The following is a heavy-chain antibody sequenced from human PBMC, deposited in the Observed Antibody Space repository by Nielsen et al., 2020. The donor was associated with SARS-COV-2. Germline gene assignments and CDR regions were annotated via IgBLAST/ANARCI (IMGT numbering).Heavy chain of an antibody. CDR2: IYYSGIT. CDR3: ARAGEQWLTGRSSFGY. D-gene: IGHD6-19*01. Sequence: GSLRLSCTISGGSFSAYYWSWIRQPPGKGLEWIGYIYYSGITNYNPSLKSRVTISVDTSKNQFSLKLSSVTAADTAVYYCARAGEQWLTGRSSFGYWGQGTLVTVSS. V-gene: IGHV4-59*01. J-gene: IGHJ4*02. CDR1: GGSFSAYY.